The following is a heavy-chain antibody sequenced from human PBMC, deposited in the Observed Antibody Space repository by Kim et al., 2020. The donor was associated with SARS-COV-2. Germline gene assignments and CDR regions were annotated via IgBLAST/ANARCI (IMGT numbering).Heavy chain of an antibody. Sequence: SETLSLTCTVSGGSISSYYWSWIRQPPGKGLEWIGYIYYSGSTNYNPSLKSRVTISVDTSKNQFSLKLSSVTAADTAVYYCAGRADILTGYEDYWGQGTLVTVSS. J-gene: IGHJ4*02. V-gene: IGHV4-59*08. CDR3: AGRADILTGYEDY. D-gene: IGHD3-9*01. CDR2: IYYSGST. CDR1: GGSISSYY.